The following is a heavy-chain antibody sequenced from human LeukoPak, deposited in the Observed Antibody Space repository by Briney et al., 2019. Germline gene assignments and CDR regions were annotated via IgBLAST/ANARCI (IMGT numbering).Heavy chain of an antibody. D-gene: IGHD2-2*01. V-gene: IGHV3-73*01. J-gene: IGHJ5*02. CDR1: GFTFSDSA. Sequence: SGGSLRLSCAASGFTFSDSAIHWVRQASGKGLEWVGRIRRKVNNYATVSAASVKGRFTISRDDSKNTAYLQMNTLQTDNTAVYYCTRLADIVVVPTTSWGQGTLVTVSS. CDR2: IRRKVNNYAT. CDR3: TRLADIVVVPTTS.